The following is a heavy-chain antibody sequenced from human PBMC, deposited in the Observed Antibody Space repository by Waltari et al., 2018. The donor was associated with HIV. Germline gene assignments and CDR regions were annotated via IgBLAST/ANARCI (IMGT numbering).Heavy chain of an antibody. CDR1: GFTFSSYG. D-gene: IGHD3-9*01. CDR3: AKDRQKIGYYDILTGYLDY. V-gene: IGHV3-30*18. Sequence: QVQLVESGGGVVQPRRSLRLSCAASGFTFSSYGMHWVRQAQGKGRVCVAVITYDVINKYYADHVKGLFTISRDNSKNTLYLQMNSLRAEDTAVYYCAKDRQKIGYYDILTGYLDYWGQGTLVTVSS. CDR2: ITYDVINK. J-gene: IGHJ4*02.